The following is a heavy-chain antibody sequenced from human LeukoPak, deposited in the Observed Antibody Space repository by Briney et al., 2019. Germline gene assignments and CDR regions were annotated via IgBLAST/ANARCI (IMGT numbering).Heavy chain of an antibody. CDR3: ARMGSSGPRDAFDI. Sequence: SVKVSCTASGGTFSSYAISWVRQAPGQGLEWMGRIIPILGIANYAQKFQGRVTITADKSTSTAYMELSSLRSEDTAVYYCARMGSSGPRDAFDIWGQGTMVTVSS. D-gene: IGHD6-19*01. J-gene: IGHJ3*02. CDR2: IIPILGIA. CDR1: GGTFSSYA. V-gene: IGHV1-69*04.